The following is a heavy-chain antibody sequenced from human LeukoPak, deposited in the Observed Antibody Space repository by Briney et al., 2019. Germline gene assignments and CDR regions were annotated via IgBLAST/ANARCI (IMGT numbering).Heavy chain of an antibody. D-gene: IGHD6-13*01. Sequence: ASVKVSCKASGYTFTGYYMHWVRQAPGQGLEWMGWISAYNGNTNYAQKVQGRVTMTTDRSTSSTYMELRSLRSDDTAVYYCARAQQLVHWFDPWGQGTLVTVSS. CDR1: GYTFTGYY. J-gene: IGHJ5*02. V-gene: IGHV1-18*04. CDR3: ARAQQLVHWFDP. CDR2: ISAYNGNT.